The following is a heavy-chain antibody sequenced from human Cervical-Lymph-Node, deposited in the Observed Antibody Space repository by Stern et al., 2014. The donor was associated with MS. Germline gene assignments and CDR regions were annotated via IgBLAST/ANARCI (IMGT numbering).Heavy chain of an antibody. J-gene: IGHJ4*02. CDR2: INLSSGGT. D-gene: IGHD3-3*01. V-gene: IGHV1-46*01. CDR3: AREITPSADGRSGYYPYFDY. Sequence: QLVQSGAEVKKPGASVKASCKASGDTFTNYYIHWVRQAPGQGLEWMGIINLSSGGTNYAQKFQGRVAMSRDTSTSSVYLELSSLKSEDTAVYFCAREITPSADGRSGYYPYFDYWGQGTLVTVSS. CDR1: GDTFTNYY.